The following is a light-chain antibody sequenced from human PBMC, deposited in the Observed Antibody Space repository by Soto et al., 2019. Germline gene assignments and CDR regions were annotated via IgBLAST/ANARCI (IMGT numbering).Light chain of an antibody. V-gene: IGLV4-69*01. Sequence: QPVLTQSPSASASLGASVKLTCTLSSGHSNYAIAWHQQQPEKGPRYLMKLNSDGSHSKGDGIPDRFSGSSSEAERYLTISSLQSEDEADYYCQTWGTGTWVFGGGTKVTVL. J-gene: IGLJ3*02. CDR2: LNSDGSH. CDR1: SGHSNYA. CDR3: QTWGTGTWV.